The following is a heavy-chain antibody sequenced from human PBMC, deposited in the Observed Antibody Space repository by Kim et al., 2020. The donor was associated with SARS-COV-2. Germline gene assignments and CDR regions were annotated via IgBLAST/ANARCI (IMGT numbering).Heavy chain of an antibody. D-gene: IGHD2-8*01. V-gene: IGHV3-7*03. CDR2: SDK. J-gene: IGHJ4*02. Sequence: SDKFYVDSAKGRFTIYRDRAKNSLDLQMNNLRVEDTAVYYCARTNGYNDNWGQGILVTVSS. CDR3: ARTNGYNDN.